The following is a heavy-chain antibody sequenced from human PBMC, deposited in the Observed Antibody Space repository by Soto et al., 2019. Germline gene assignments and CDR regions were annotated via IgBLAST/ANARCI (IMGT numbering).Heavy chain of an antibody. V-gene: IGHV3-30*03. Sequence: GGSLRLSCAASGFTFDGYGMHWVRQGPGNGLEWVAFISYDSTKTYYADSVKGRFTISRDNSNSALYVQMNSLTGEDTAVYYCARTRSDWSDFHYYSLDVWGQGTTVTVSS. CDR1: GFTFDGYG. CDR3: ARTRSDWSDFHYYSLDV. D-gene: IGHD3-9*01. J-gene: IGHJ6*02. CDR2: ISYDSTKT.